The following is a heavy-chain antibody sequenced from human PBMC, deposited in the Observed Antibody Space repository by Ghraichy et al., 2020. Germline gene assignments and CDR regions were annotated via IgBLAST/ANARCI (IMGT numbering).Heavy chain of an antibody. CDR3: AAEDYYDSSGSFHY. Sequence: GGSLRLSCAASGFTFDDYTMHWVRQAPGKGLEWVSLITWNGGSTYYGDSVKGRFTASRDNSKNSLFLQMNSLRTEDTALYYCAAEDYYDSSGSFHYWGQGTLVTVSS. J-gene: IGHJ4*02. V-gene: IGHV3-43*01. CDR1: GFTFDDYT. D-gene: IGHD3-22*01. CDR2: ITWNGGST.